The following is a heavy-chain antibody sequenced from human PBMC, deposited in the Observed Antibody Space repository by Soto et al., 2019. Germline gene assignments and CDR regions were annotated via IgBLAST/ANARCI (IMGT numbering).Heavy chain of an antibody. CDR2: IIPIFGTA. CDR1: GGTFSSYA. J-gene: IGHJ4*03. Sequence: QVHLVQSGAEVKKPGSSVNVSCKASGGTFSSYAISWVRQAPGQGLEWMGGIIPIFGTANYAQKFQGRVTITADESTSPAYMELSSVGSEGTAVYYCAGGWASIAARREGYFDYWGQGTMVTVSS. CDR3: AGGWASIAARREGYFDY. V-gene: IGHV1-69*12. D-gene: IGHD6-6*01.